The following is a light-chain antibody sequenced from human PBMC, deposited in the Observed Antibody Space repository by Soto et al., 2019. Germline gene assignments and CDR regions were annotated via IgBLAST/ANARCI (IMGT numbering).Light chain of an antibody. CDR1: QDIRKF. Sequence: DIQMTQSPTSLSASVGDRVTITCRASQDIRKFVDWYQQKPGKAPKLLIYAASTLQSGVPSRFSGSGSGTDFTLTIDSLQREDVATYSGQKYSSVPVFGAGTKVEIK. V-gene: IGKV1-27*01. CDR3: QKYSSVPV. J-gene: IGKJ3*01. CDR2: AAS.